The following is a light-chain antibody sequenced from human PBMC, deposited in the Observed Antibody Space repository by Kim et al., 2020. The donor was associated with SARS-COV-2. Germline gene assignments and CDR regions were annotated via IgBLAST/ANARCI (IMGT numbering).Light chain of an antibody. CDR1: QSVSNSY. V-gene: IGKV3-20*01. CDR3: QQYGASPLT. J-gene: IGKJ4*01. Sequence: SPGERATLTCGASQSVSNSYLAWYQHKPGQAPRLLIYGASSRATGIPDRFSGSGSGTDFTLTISRLEPEDFAVYYCQQYGASPLTFGGGTKVDIK. CDR2: GAS.